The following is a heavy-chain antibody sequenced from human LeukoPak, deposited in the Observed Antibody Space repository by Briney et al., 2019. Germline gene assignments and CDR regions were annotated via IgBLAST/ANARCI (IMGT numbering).Heavy chain of an antibody. CDR2: IYYNGST. Sequence: SETLSLTCTVTGDSISSYYWSWIRQSPEKGLEWIGHIYYNGSTKYNPSLKSRVTISVDTSKNQFSLKLTSVTAADTAVYYCARGARLGAARPQYFDYWGQGILVTVSS. CDR3: ARGARLGAARPQYFDY. V-gene: IGHV4-59*01. D-gene: IGHD1-26*01. CDR1: GDSISSYY. J-gene: IGHJ4*02.